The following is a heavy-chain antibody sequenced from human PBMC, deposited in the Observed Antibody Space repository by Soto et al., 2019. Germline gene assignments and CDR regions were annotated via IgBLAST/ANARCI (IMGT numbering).Heavy chain of an antibody. CDR3: ASRRDDYGDYEAYRDV. J-gene: IGHJ6*03. V-gene: IGHV3-53*04. CDR2: IYSGGST. Sequence: GGSLRLSCAASGFTVSSNYMSWVRQAPGKGLEWVSVIYSGGSTYYADSVKARFTISRHNSKNTLYLQMNSLRAEDTAVYYCASRRDDYGDYEAYRDVWGKGTTVTAS. CDR1: GFTVSSNY. D-gene: IGHD4-17*01.